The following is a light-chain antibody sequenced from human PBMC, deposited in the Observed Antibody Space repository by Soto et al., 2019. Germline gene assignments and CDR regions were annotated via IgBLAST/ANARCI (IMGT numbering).Light chain of an antibody. CDR1: RGISSW. V-gene: IGKV1-5*01. J-gene: IGKJ3*01. Sequence: IQMTQTPSTLSASVGDRVTITCRASRGISSWLAWFQQKPGKAPKLLIYDASTLESGVPSRFSGSASGTEFILTITRLQPDDFATYFCQQYDSYSLTFGPGTKVDIK. CDR2: DAS. CDR3: QQYDSYSLT.